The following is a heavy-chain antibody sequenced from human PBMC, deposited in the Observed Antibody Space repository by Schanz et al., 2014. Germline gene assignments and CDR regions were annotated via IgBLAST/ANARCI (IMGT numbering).Heavy chain of an antibody. CDR1: GFTFFGSFA. V-gene: IGHV3-23*01. Sequence: EVQLLESGGGLVQPGGSLRLSCVASGFTFFGSFAMSWVRQAPGKGLEWVSGMSGSGSSVFYADSVKGRFTISRDNSKNTLYLQMSSLRDGDTAVYYCASVIMVAGNHRDGRDVWGQGTTVTVSS. D-gene: IGHD6-19*01. CDR2: MSGSGSSV. J-gene: IGHJ6*02. CDR3: ASVIMVAGNHRDGRDV.